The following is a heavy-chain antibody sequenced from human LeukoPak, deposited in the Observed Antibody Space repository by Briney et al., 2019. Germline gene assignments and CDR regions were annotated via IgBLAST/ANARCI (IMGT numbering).Heavy chain of an antibody. J-gene: IGHJ5*02. D-gene: IGHD6-13*01. V-gene: IGHV1-2*02. Sequence: ASVKVSCKASGYTLTGYYMHWVRQAPGQGLEWMGWINPNSGGTNYAQKFQGRVTMTRDTSISTAYMELSRLRSDDTAVYYCARDPQFSYSSSWYDHWGQGTLVTVSS. CDR1: GYTLTGYY. CDR2: INPNSGGT. CDR3: ARDPQFSYSSSWYDH.